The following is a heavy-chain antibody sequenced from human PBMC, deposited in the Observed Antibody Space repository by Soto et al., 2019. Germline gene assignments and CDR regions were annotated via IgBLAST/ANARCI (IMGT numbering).Heavy chain of an antibody. V-gene: IGHV3-33*01. CDR1: GFTFSNYG. J-gene: IGHJ4*02. D-gene: IGHD1-26*01. CDR2: ILYDGSNK. Sequence: QVQLVESGGDVVQPGRSLRLSCAASGFTFSNYGMHWARQAPGKGLEWVAAILYDGSNKYYADSVKGRFTISRDNSKNTLYLQMNSLRAEDTAVYYCAGGTYYFEYCGQGTLVTVS. CDR3: AGGTYYFEY.